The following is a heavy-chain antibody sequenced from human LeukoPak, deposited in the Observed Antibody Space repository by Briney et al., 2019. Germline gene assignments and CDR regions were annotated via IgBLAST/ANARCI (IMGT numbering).Heavy chain of an antibody. CDR1: LFAFTSYW. J-gene: IGHJ4*02. Sequence: PGGSLRLSCVPSLFAFTSYWMSSVRQAPGTGLKFLASISPDGSAEDYVDSVRGRFAISRDNANRSLYLQMNSLSPEDTAVYYCANQAYSQFDYWGQGTLVSVSS. CDR2: ISPDGSAE. D-gene: IGHD4-11*01. V-gene: IGHV3-7*01. CDR3: ANQAYSQFDY.